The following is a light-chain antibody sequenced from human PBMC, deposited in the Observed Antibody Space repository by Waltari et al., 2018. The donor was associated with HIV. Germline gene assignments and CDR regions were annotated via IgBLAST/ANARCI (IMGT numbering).Light chain of an antibody. CDR3: CSYAGTYTYVL. CDR2: EVI. CDR1: SSDVGGYDS. V-gene: IGLV2-11*01. Sequence: QSALTQPRSVSGSPGQSVTISCTGTSSDVGGYDSVSWYLQHPGKVPKLIIYEVIKRPSGVTDRFAGSKSGNTACLTISGLHTEDDADYFCCSYAGTYTYVLFGGGTKLTVL. J-gene: IGLJ3*02.